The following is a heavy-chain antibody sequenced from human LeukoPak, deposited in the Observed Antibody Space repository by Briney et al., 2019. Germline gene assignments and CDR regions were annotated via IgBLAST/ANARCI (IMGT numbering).Heavy chain of an antibody. D-gene: IGHD3-22*01. CDR1: GYTFTSYA. J-gene: IGHJ4*02. CDR3: ARDVSYYDGSGYYSPLFGY. Sequence: ASVKVSCKASGYTFTSYAISWVRQAPGQGLEWMGWISAYNGNTNYAQKLQGRVTMTTDTSTSTSYMELRSLRSDDTAVYYCARDVSYYDGSGYYSPLFGYWGQGTLVTVSS. CDR2: ISAYNGNT. V-gene: IGHV1-18*01.